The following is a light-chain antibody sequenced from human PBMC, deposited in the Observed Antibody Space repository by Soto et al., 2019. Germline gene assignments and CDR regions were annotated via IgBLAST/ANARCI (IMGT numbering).Light chain of an antibody. CDR3: AVWDGSLNGWV. CDR2: DSD. CDR1: TSNIGAGYD. V-gene: IGLV1-40*01. Sequence: QSVLTQPPSVSGAPGQRVTISCTGSTSNIGAGYDVHWYQQLPGTAPKLLIYDSDNRPSGVPDRFSGSKSGTSASLAIGGLQSDDEADYYCAVWDGSLNGWVFGGGTKVTVL. J-gene: IGLJ3*02.